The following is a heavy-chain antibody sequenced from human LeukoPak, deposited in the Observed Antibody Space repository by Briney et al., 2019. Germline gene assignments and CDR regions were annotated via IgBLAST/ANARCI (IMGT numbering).Heavy chain of an antibody. CDR1: GFTFSSYA. V-gene: IGHV3-23*01. D-gene: IGHD4-17*01. CDR3: AKRFFDGDYHNPSDY. J-gene: IGHJ4*02. CDR2: ISGSGGST. Sequence: GGSLRLSCAASGFTFSSYAMSWARQAPGKGLEWVSAISGSGGSTYYADSVKGRFTISRDNSKNTLYLQMNSLRAEDTAVYYCAKRFFDGDYHNPSDYWGQGTLVTVSS.